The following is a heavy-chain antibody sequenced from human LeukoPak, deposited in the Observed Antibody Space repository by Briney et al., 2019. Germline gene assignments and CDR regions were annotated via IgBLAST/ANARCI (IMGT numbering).Heavy chain of an antibody. CDR1: GGSIISNY. J-gene: IGHJ6*03. V-gene: IGHV4-4*07. Sequence: SETLSLTCTVSGGSIISNYWSWIRQSAGTGLERIGRIYGSGITDYNPSLTSRVTMSLDTSRKQFSLRLTSVTAADTAVYYCARLKFYDSTGYSPGYYMDVWGKGTTVSVFS. CDR3: ARLKFYDSTGYSPGYYMDV. D-gene: IGHD3-22*01. CDR2: IYGSGIT.